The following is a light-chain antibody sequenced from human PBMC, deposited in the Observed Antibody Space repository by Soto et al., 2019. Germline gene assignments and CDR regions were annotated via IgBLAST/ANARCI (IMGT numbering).Light chain of an antibody. V-gene: IGKV1-39*01. Sequence: DILMTQSPASLSASVGDRVTITCRASQTIAMYVTWFQQKPGQAPKPLIYTTSSLQSGVPPRFSGSGSETDFTLTISRLQPEDSATYYCQQSFTTPYTFGQGTKLDIK. CDR3: QQSFTTPYT. CDR2: TTS. J-gene: IGKJ2*01. CDR1: QTIAMY.